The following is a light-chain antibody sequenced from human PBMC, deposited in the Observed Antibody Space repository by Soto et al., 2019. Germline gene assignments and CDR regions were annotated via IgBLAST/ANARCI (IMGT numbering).Light chain of an antibody. V-gene: IGLV2-18*02. CDR2: EVS. Sequence: QSALTQPPSVSGSPGQSVTISCTGTSSDVGTYNRVSWFQQPPGTAPKLIIYEVSNRPSGVPDRFSGSKSGNTASLSISGLRAEDDADYYCSSYTNSYTSSHPWVFGGGTQLTVL. CDR3: SSYTNSYTSSHPWV. J-gene: IGLJ3*02. CDR1: SSDVGTYNR.